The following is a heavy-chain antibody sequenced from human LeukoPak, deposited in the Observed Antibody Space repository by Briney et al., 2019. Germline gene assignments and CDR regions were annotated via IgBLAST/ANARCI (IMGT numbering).Heavy chain of an antibody. V-gene: IGHV1-2*06. CDR3: ATEGRVLRYFDWLFSH. CDR1: GYTFTGYY. J-gene: IGHJ4*02. D-gene: IGHD3-9*01. Sequence: ASVTVSCKASGYTFTGYYMHWVRQAPGQGLEWMGRINPNSGGTNYAQKFQGRVTMTRDTSISTAYMELSRLRSDDTAVYYCATEGRVLRYFDWLFSHWGQGTLVTVSS. CDR2: INPNSGGT.